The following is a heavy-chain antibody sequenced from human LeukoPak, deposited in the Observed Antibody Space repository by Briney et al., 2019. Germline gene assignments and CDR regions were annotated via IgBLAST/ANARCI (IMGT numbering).Heavy chain of an antibody. CDR2: MNPNSGNT. V-gene: IGHV1-8*03. J-gene: IGHJ4*02. Sequence: ASVKVSCKASGYTFTSYDINWVRQATGQGLEWMGWMNPNSGNTGYAQKFQGRVTITRNTSISTAYMELSSLRSEDTAVYYCARGNFYDNKGYSPELRYWGQGTLVTVSS. CDR3: ARGNFYDNKGYSPELRY. D-gene: IGHD3-10*01. CDR1: GYTFTSYD.